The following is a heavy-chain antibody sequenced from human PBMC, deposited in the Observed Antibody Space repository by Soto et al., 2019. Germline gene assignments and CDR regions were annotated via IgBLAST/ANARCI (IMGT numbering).Heavy chain of an antibody. CDR1: GGTFSSYA. V-gene: IGHV1-69*13. D-gene: IGHD3-9*01. CDR2: IIPIFGTA. J-gene: IGHJ5*02. Sequence: GASVKVSCKASGGTFSSYAISWVRQAPGQGLEWMGGIIPIFGTANYAQKFQGRVTITADESTSTAYMELSSLRSEDTAVYYCARDRPGWDYDILTGYYNGEDWFDPWGRGTLVTVSS. CDR3: ARDRPGWDYDILTGYYNGEDWFDP.